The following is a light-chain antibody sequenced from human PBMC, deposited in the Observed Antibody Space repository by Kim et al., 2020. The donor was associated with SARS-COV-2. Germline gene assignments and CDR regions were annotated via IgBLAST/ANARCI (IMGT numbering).Light chain of an antibody. CDR3: QQYNAYPIT. Sequence: ASVGDRVTISCRASQGINIFLALFQKKPGKAPQPLIYAASKLQSGAPSKFSGGGSGTDFTLTITGLQPEDSATYSCQQYNAYPITFGQGTRLEIK. CDR2: AAS. V-gene: IGKV1-16*02. J-gene: IGKJ5*01. CDR1: QGINIF.